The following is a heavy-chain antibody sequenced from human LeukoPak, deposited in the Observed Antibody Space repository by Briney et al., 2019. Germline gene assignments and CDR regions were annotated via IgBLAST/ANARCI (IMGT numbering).Heavy chain of an antibody. CDR1: GFIFNKAW. Sequence: PGGSLRLSCAASGFIFNKAWMNWVRQAPGKGPEWVGRIKSKNDGGTADSGSPVKGRFTISRGDSKNTLYLQMNSLISDDTAIYYCTPVMVEDRGFWGQGTLVTVSS. CDR3: TPVMVEDRGF. V-gene: IGHV3-15*01. J-gene: IGHJ4*02. CDR2: IKSKNDGGTA. D-gene: IGHD2-15*01.